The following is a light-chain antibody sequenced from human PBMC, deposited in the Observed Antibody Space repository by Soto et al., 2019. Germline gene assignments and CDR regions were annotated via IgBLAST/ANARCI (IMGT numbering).Light chain of an antibody. CDR1: QSVNSN. V-gene: IGKV3-15*01. Sequence: EIVMTQNTATLSVSPGERATLSCRASQSVNSNLAWYQQKPGQAPRLLIYGASTRATGLPARFSGSGSGTEFTLTISSLQSEDFAVYYCQQYNKWTSRTFGQGTKVDIK. CDR3: QQYNKWTSRT. CDR2: GAS. J-gene: IGKJ1*01.